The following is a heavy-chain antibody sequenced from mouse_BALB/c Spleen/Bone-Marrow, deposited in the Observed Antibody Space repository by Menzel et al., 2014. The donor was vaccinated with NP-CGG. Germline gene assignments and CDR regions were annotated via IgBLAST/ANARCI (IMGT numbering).Heavy chain of an antibody. CDR2: IYPGDGST. V-gene: IGHV1S33*01. CDR3: ARGGGSSGYFDV. D-gene: IGHD1-1*01. J-gene: IGHJ1*01. CDR1: GYTFTNYD. Sequence: SGPELVKPGALVKISCKASGYTFTNYDINWVKQRPGQGLEWIGWIYPGDGSTKYNERFKGKATLTADKSSSTAYMQLSSLASENSAVYFCARGGGSSGYFDVWGPGTTVTVSS.